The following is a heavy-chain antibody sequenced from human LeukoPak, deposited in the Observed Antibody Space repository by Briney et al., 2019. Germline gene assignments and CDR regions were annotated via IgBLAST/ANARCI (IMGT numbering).Heavy chain of an antibody. D-gene: IGHD3-10*01. CDR1: GFTFSNHA. J-gene: IGHJ4*02. V-gene: IGHV3-23*01. Sequence: PGGSLRLSCAASGFTFSNHAMSWVRQAPGKGLEWVSGFSGSGGGTYYADSVKGRFTISRDNSKNTLYLQMNSLRAEDTAIYYCAKDLSGHYGSGSYYSFDYWGQGTLVTVSS. CDR2: FSGSGGGT. CDR3: AKDLSGHYGSGSYYSFDY.